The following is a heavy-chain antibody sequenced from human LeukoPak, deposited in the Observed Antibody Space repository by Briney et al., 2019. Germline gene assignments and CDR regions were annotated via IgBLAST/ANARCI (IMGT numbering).Heavy chain of an antibody. CDR2: ISGSGGGT. CDR1: GFTFSSYA. CDR3: AKGVAYSSGWFFDY. Sequence: PGGSLRLSCAASGFTFSSYAMSWVRQAPGTGLERVSAISGSGGGTYYADSVRGRFTISRDNSKNILYLQMNSLRAEDTAVYYCAKGVAYSSGWFFDYWGQGTLVTVSS. D-gene: IGHD6-19*01. V-gene: IGHV3-23*01. J-gene: IGHJ4*02.